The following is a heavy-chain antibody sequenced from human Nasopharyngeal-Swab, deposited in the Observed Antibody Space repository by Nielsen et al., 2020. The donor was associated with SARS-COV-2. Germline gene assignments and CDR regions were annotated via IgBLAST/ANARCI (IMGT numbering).Heavy chain of an antibody. J-gene: IGHJ6*02. Sequence: ASVQVSCRASGYTFTSYYLNWVRQAPGQRLEWVGGITPTDGSTSYAQKFEGRVTMTRVTSTSTVYMELNSLRSEDTAVYYCARVLPFRITGTSGMDVWGQGTTVTVSS. CDR2: ITPTDGST. CDR3: ARVLPFRITGTSGMDV. V-gene: IGHV1-46*01. CDR1: GYTFTSYY. D-gene: IGHD1-7*01.